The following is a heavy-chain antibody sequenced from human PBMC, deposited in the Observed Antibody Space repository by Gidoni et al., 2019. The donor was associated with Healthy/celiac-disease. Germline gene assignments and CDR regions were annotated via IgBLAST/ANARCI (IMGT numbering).Heavy chain of an antibody. J-gene: IGHJ3*02. D-gene: IGHD3-3*01. CDR3: ANTGVIAMEAFDI. V-gene: IGHV4-34*01. CDR2: INHSGST. Sequence: QVQLQQWGAGLLKPSETLSLTCAVYGGSFSGYYWSWIRQPPGKVLEWSGEINHSGSTNYNPSLKSRVTISVDTSKNQFSLKLSSVTAADTAVYYCANTGVIAMEAFDIWGQGTMVTVSS. CDR1: GGSFSGYY.